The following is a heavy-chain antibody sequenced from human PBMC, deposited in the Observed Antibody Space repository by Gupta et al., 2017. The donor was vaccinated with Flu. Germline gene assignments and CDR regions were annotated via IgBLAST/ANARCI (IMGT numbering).Heavy chain of an antibody. CDR3: ARDLRKRGSLDY. CDR2: IWYDGSNK. V-gene: IGHV3-33*01. J-gene: IGHJ4*02. Sequence: QVQLVESGGGVVQPGRSLRLSCAASGFTFSSYGMHWVRQAPGKGLEWVAVIWYDGSNKYYADSVKGLFTISRDNSKNTLYLQMNSLRAEDTAVYYCARDLRKRGSLDYWGQGTLVTVSS. CDR1: GFTFSSYG. D-gene: IGHD2-15*01.